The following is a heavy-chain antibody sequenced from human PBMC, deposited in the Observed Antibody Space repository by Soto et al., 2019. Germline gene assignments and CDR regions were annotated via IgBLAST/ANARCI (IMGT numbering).Heavy chain of an antibody. CDR3: AKEARSRAVTATRVYGMYV. CDR2: ISHDGSNK. V-gene: IGHV3-30*18. CDR1: GFTFSDYG. D-gene: IGHD4-17*01. Sequence: QVNLVESGGGVVQPGRSLRLSCAASGFTFSDYGMHWVRQAPGKGLECVAAISHDGSNKFYGDSVKGRFTISRDNSKNTLLLQTDSLRDEDTAVYFCAKEARSRAVTATRVYGMYVWGQGTTVAVSS. J-gene: IGHJ6*02.